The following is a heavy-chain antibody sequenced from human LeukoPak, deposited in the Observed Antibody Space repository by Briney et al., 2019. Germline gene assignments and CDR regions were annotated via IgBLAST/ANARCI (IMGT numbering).Heavy chain of an antibody. CDR2: IRYDGSNK. V-gene: IGHV3-30*02. D-gene: IGHD2-2*01. CDR3: AKDLPGYQLPDY. CDR1: GFTFSSYG. J-gene: IGHJ4*02. Sequence: PGGSLRLSCAASGFTFSSYGMHWVRQAPGKGLEWVAFIRYDGSNKYYAESVKGRFTISRDNSKNTLYLQMNSLRAEDTAVYYCAKDLPGYQLPDYWGQGTLVTVSS.